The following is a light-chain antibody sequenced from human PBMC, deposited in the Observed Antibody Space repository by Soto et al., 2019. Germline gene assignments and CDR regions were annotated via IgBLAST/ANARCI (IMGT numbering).Light chain of an antibody. CDR2: AAS. J-gene: IGKJ1*01. Sequence: DIQMTQSPSSLSASVGDRVTITCRASQGISNYLAWYQQKPGKVPKLLIYAASTFQSGVPSPFSGSGSWTDFTLTISSLQPEYVATYYCQKYNSAPRTFGQGTKVEIK. V-gene: IGKV1-27*01. CDR3: QKYNSAPRT. CDR1: QGISNY.